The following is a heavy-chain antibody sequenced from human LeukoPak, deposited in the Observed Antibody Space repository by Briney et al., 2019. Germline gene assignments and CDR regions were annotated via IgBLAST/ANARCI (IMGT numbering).Heavy chain of an antibody. J-gene: IGHJ4*02. CDR2: IRSKAYGGTT. V-gene: IGHV3-49*04. D-gene: IGHD6-13*01. Sequence: GGSLRLSCTASGFTFGDYAMSWVRQAPGKGLEWVGFIRSKAYGGTTEYAASVKGRFTISRDDSKSIAYLQMNSLKTEDTAVYYCTRGRIAAAGVPSDWGQGTLVTVSS. CDR3: TRGRIAAAGVPSD. CDR1: GFTFGDYA.